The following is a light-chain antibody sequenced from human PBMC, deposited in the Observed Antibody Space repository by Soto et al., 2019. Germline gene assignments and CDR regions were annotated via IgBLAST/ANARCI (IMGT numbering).Light chain of an antibody. CDR3: HQYYKWTLT. CDR2: DAS. CDR1: QSAIRN. J-gene: IGKJ4*01. V-gene: IGKV3-15*01. Sequence: EIVMTHSPSTLSVSPGSRFTLSCRASQSAIRNLAWYQKKPGKTPRLLIYDASTRATDIPARLSGSGYGTDLTITISSMMYEDFAVYYCHQYYKWTLTFGGGTKVDIK.